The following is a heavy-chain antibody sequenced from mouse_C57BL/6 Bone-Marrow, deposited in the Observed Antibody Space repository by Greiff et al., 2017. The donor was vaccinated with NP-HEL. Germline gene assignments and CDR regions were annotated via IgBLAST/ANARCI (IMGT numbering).Heavy chain of an antibody. CDR3: TTPSTVVATEYFDV. D-gene: IGHD1-1*01. J-gene: IGHJ1*03. CDR2: IDPENGDT. V-gene: IGHV14-4*01. CDR1: GFNIKDDY. Sequence: VQLQQSGAELVRPGASVKLSCTASGFNIKDDYMHWVKQRPEQGLEWIGWIDPENGDTEYASKFQGKATITADTSSNTAYLQLSSLTSEDTAVYYCTTPSTVVATEYFDVWGTGTTVTVSS.